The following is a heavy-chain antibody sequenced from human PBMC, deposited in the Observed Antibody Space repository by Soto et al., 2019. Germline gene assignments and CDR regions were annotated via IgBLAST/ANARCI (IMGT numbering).Heavy chain of an antibody. Sequence: PSETLSLTCAVYGGSFSSYWGSWIRQPPGKGLEWAGEINHSGTTNYNPSLKSRVTISVDTSKNHFSLKLNSVTAADTAVYFCARSPPINYYDGNGYYYFESWGQGTLVTVSS. CDR1: GGSFSSYW. J-gene: IGHJ4*02. V-gene: IGHV4-34*01. D-gene: IGHD3-22*01. CDR3: ARSPPINYYDGNGYYYFES. CDR2: INHSGTT.